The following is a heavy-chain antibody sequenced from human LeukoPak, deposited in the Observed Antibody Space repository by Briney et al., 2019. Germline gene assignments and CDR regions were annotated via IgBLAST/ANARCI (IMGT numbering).Heavy chain of an antibody. V-gene: IGHV3-15*01. CDR2: IKSKTDGGTT. J-gene: IGHJ4*02. CDR1: GFTFSNAW. Sequence: GGSLRLSCAASGFTFSNAWMSWVRQAPGKGLEWVGRIKSKTDGGTTDYAAPVKGRFTISRDNSKNTLYLQMNSLRAEDTAVYYCAKVGAKIWFGELPFDYWGQGTLVTVSS. D-gene: IGHD3-10*01. CDR3: AKVGAKIWFGELPFDY.